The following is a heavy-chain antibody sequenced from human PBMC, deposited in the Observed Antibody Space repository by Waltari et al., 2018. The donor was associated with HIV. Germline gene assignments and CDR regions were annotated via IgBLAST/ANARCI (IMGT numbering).Heavy chain of an antibody. V-gene: IGHV4-34*02. J-gene: IGHJ4*02. CDR3: ARVYYSGTRCV. Sequence: QVQLQQWGAGLLRPSETLSLTCAVYGGSFSGYYWSWIRQPPGKGLEWIGEINHSGSTNYNPSRKSRVTISVDTSKNQFSLKLTSVTAADTAVYYCARVYYSGTRCVWGQGNLVTVSS. CDR2: INHSGST. CDR1: GGSFSGYY. D-gene: IGHD4-4*01.